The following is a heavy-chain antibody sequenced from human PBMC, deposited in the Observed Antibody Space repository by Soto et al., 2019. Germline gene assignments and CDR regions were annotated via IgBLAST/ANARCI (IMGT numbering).Heavy chain of an antibody. Sequence: GESLKISCKGSGYSFTSYWIGWVRQMPGKGLEWMGIIYPGDSDTRYSPSFQGQVTISADKSISTAYLQWSSLKASDTAMYYCARPPGVMITFGGVIVLDAFDIWGQGTMVTVSS. CDR3: ARPPGVMITFGGVIVLDAFDI. D-gene: IGHD3-16*02. CDR2: IYPGDSDT. V-gene: IGHV5-51*01. J-gene: IGHJ3*02. CDR1: GYSFTSYW.